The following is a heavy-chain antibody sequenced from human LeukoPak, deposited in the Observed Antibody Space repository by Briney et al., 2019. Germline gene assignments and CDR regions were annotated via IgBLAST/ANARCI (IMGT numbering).Heavy chain of an antibody. Sequence: GGSLRLSCAASGFTFSSYAMSWVREAPGKGLEWVSAISGSGGSTYSADSVKGRFTISRENSKNTLYLQMNSLRAEDTAVYYCARDRGVASHYYYGMDVWGQGTTVTVSS. D-gene: IGHD3-10*01. J-gene: IGHJ6*02. CDR1: GFTFSSYA. V-gene: IGHV3-23*01. CDR3: ARDRGVASHYYYGMDV. CDR2: ISGSGGST.